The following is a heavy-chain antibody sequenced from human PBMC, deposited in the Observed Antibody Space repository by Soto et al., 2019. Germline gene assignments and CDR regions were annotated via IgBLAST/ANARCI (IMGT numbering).Heavy chain of an antibody. CDR2: ISGSGGST. V-gene: IGHV3-23*01. CDR3: AKMPVLMVYADFDY. Sequence: GGSLRLSCAASGFTFSSYAMSWVRQAPGKGLEWVSAISGSGGSTYYADSAKGRFTISRDNSKNTLYLQMNSLRAEDTAVYYCAKMPVLMVYADFDYWGQGTLVTVSS. D-gene: IGHD2-8*01. J-gene: IGHJ4*02. CDR1: GFTFSSYA.